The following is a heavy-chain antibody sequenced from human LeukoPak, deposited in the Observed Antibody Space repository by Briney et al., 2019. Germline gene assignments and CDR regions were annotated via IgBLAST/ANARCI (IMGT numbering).Heavy chain of an antibody. CDR3: ARHFSRYSWFDP. V-gene: IGHV4-4*02. CDR1: GGSISSSNW. Sequence: PSETLSLTCAVSGGSISSSNWWSWIRQPPGKGLEWIGEIYHSGSTNYNPSLKSRVTISVDKSKNQFSLKLSSVTAADTAVYYCARHFSRYSWFDPWGQGTLVTVSS. J-gene: IGHJ5*02. D-gene: IGHD3-3*02. CDR2: IYHSGST.